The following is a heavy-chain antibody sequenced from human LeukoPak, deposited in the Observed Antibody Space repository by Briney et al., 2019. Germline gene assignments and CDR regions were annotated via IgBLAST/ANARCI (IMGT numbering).Heavy chain of an antibody. CDR2: ISKDGGDS. V-gene: IGHV3-23*01. CDR3: AKDEMAVAIFDY. J-gene: IGHJ4*02. D-gene: IGHD6-19*01. CDR1: GFTFSHYA. Sequence: AGGSLRLSCAASGFTFSHYAMSWVRQAPGKGPEWVSDISKDGGDSYYADPVKGRFAISRDNSKNMLYLQMNSLRAEDTAVYYCAKDEMAVAIFDYWGQGTLVTVSS.